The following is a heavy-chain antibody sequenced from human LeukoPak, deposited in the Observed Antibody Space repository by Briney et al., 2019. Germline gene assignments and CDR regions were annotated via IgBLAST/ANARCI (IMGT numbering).Heavy chain of an antibody. Sequence: ASVKVSCKASGGTFSSYAISWVRQAPGQGLEWMGRIIPIFGIANYAQMFQGRVTITADKSTSTAYMELGSLRSEDTAVYYCARDVDIVVVVAVSQKGHNWFDPWGQGTLVTVSS. D-gene: IGHD2-15*01. V-gene: IGHV1-69*04. CDR2: IIPIFGIA. CDR1: GGTFSSYA. J-gene: IGHJ5*02. CDR3: ARDVDIVVVVAVSQKGHNWFDP.